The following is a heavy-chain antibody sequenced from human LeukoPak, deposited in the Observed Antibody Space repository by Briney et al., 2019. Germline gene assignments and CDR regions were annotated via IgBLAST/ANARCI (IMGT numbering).Heavy chain of an antibody. CDR1: GYTFTSYY. CDR2: INPSGGST. CDR3: ARQGSITMIVVLNYYGMDV. J-gene: IGHJ6*02. V-gene: IGHV1-46*01. D-gene: IGHD3-22*01. Sequence: RASVKVSCKASGYTFTSYYMHWVRQAPGQGLEWMGIINPSGGSTSYAQKFQGRVTITADESTSTAYMELSSLRSEDTAVYYCARQGSITMIVVLNYYGMDVWGQGTTVTVSS.